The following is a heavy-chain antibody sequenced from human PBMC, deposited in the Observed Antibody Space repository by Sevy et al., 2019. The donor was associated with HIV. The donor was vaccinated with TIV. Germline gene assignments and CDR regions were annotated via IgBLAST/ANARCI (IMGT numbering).Heavy chain of an antibody. V-gene: IGHV1-18*01. Sequence: ASVKVSCKASGYTFTSYGISWVRQAPGQGLEWIGWISANNGNTNYAQKLQGRVTMTTDTSTSSSYMELRGLRSDATAVDYCARVSIAPDYWGQGTLVTVSS. CDR1: GYTFTSYG. CDR2: ISANNGNT. CDR3: ARVSIAPDY. D-gene: IGHD2-21*01. J-gene: IGHJ4*02.